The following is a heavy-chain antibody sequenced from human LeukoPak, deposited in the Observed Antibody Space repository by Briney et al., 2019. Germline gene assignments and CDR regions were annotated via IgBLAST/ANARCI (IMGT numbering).Heavy chain of an antibody. D-gene: IGHD6-13*01. J-gene: IGHJ4*02. CDR1: GYTFTGYY. CDR3: AREAGIAAAGDFDY. CDR2: TNPNSGGT. Sequence: ASVKVSCKASGYTFTGYYMHWVRQAPGQGLEWMGRTNPNSGGTNYAQKFQGRVTMTRDTSISTAYMELSRLRSDDTAVYYCAREAGIAAAGDFDYWGQGTLVTVSS. V-gene: IGHV1-2*06.